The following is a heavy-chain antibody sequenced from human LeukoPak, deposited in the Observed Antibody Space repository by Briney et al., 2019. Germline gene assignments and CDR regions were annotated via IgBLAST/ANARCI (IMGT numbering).Heavy chain of an antibody. CDR2: IYYSGST. CDR1: GGSISSSSYY. D-gene: IGHD3-10*01. Sequence: SETLSLTCTVSGGSISSSSYYWGWVRQPPGKGLEWLGSIYYSGSTYYNPSLKSRVTISVDTSKNQFSLKLTSLTAADTAVYFCARGGYYGSGNDFRFDPWGQGTLVTVSS. V-gene: IGHV4-39*07. J-gene: IGHJ5*02. CDR3: ARGGYYGSGNDFRFDP.